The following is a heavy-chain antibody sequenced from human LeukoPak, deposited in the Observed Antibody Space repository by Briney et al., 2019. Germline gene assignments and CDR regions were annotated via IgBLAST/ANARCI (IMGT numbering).Heavy chain of an antibody. CDR3: ARSVVLMVYAMDY. V-gene: IGHV4-34*01. CDR1: GGSFSGYY. D-gene: IGHD2-8*01. J-gene: IGHJ4*02. CDR2: INHSGST. Sequence: SETLSLTCAVYGGSFSGYYWSWIRQPPGKGLEWIGEINHSGSTSYNPSLKSRVTISVDTSKNQFSLKLSSVTAADTAVYYCARSVVLMVYAMDYWGQGTLVTVSS.